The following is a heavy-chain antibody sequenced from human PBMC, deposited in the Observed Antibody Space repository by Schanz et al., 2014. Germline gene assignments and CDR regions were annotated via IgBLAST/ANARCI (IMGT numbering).Heavy chain of an antibody. CDR2: ISNSGTTI. CDR1: GFVFRTFA. D-gene: IGHD2-2*01. V-gene: IGHV3-48*04. CDR3: AKVAPAATYLDS. Sequence: EVQLLESGGTVVQPGGSLRVSCAASGFVFRTFAMYWVRQAPGKGLEWVSYISNSGTTIYYADSVKGRFTISRDNAKNSLYLQMNSLRVEDTAVYYCAKVAPAATYLDSWGLGTLVTVSS. J-gene: IGHJ4*02.